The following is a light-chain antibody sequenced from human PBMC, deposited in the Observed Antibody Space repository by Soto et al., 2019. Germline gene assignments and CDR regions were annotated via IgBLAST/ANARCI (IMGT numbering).Light chain of an antibody. J-gene: IGLJ2*01. V-gene: IGLV2-14*03. Sequence: QSVLTQPASVSGSPGQSITISCTGTGNDVGGFNYVSWYQQPPGRAPKLLIYDVTHRPSGVSPRFSGSKSGNTASLNISGIQAEDEADYYCNSYAVSSILVCGVGTKVTVL. CDR2: DVT. CDR3: NSYAVSSILV. CDR1: GNDVGGFNY.